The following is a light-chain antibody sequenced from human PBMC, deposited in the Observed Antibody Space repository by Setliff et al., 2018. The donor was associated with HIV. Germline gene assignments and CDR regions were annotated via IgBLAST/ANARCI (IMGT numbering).Light chain of an antibody. CDR1: SSDVGSYNR. V-gene: IGLV2-18*02. CDR3: SSYTSISTYV. J-gene: IGLJ1*01. Sequence: QSALTQPPSVSGSPGQPATISCTGTSSDVGSYNRVSWYQQPPGTAPKLMIYEVNNRPSGVPDRFSGSKSGNTASLTISGLQAEDEADYYCSSYTSISTYVFGTGTKVTVL. CDR2: EVN.